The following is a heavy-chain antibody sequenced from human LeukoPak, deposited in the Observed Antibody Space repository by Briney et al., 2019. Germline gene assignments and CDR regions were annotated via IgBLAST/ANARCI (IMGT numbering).Heavy chain of an antibody. CDR2: ISSSSSYT. CDR1: GFTFSGYY. J-gene: IGHJ4*02. CDR3: ASRIERIDY. D-gene: IGHD1-1*01. Sequence: GGSLRLSCAASGFTFSGYYMSWIRQAPGKGLEWVSYISSSSSYTNYADSVKGRFTISRDNAKNSLYLQMNSLRVEDTAVYYCASRIERIDYWGQGTLVTVSS. V-gene: IGHV3-11*03.